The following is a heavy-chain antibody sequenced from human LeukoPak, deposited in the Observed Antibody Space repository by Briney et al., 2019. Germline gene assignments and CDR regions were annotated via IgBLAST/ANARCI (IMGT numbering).Heavy chain of an antibody. CDR2: ISAYNGNT. Sequence: GASVKVSCKASGYTFTSYGISWVRQAPGRGLEWMGWISAYNGNTNYAQKLQGRVTMTTDTSTSTAYMELRSLRSDDTAVYYCARDILGIIRGWFDPWGQGTLVTVSS. CDR1: GYTFTSYG. J-gene: IGHJ5*02. V-gene: IGHV1-18*01. CDR3: ARDILGIIRGWFDP. D-gene: IGHD3-9*01.